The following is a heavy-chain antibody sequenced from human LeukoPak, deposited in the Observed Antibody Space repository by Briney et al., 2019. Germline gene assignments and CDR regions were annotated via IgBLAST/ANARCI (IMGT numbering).Heavy chain of an antibody. CDR3: AKIKSYYYDTSDRDAFDI. CDR2: INPSGGST. J-gene: IGHJ3*02. D-gene: IGHD3-22*01. V-gene: IGHV1-46*01. CDR1: GYTFTSHF. Sequence: ASVKVSCKASGYTFTSHFMHWVRQAPGQGLEWMGIINPSGGSTRYGQKFQGRVTMTRDTSTSTVYMELSSLRSEDTAVYYCAKIKSYYYDTSDRDAFDIWGQGTMVTVSS.